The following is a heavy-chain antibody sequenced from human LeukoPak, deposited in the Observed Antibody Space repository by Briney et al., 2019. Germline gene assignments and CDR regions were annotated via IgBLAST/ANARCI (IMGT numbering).Heavy chain of an antibody. CDR2: MNSDGSIT. D-gene: IGHD1-26*01. J-gene: IGHJ4*02. V-gene: IGHV3-74*01. CDR3: AVSPGATLDH. Sequence: GGSLRLSCAASGFTFSSSWMHWVRQSPGKGLVWLSRMNSDGSITRYADSVKGRFTISRDNAKNTLYLQMDSLRVEDTGLYYCAVSPGATLDHWGQGTLLSVSS. CDR1: GFTFSSSW.